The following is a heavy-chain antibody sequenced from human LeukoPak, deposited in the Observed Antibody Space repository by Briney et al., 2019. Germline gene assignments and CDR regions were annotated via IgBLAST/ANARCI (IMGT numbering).Heavy chain of an antibody. CDR3: ARVGGSAYYYYYYMDV. V-gene: IGHV1-69*05. CDR2: IIPIFGTA. J-gene: IGHJ6*03. Sequence: SVKVSCKASGGTFSSYAISWVRRAPGQGLEWMGGIIPIFGTANYAQKFQGRVTITTDESTSTAYMELSSLRSEDTAVYYCARVGGSAYYYYYYMDVWGKGTTVTVSS. D-gene: IGHD3-16*01. CDR1: GGTFSSYA.